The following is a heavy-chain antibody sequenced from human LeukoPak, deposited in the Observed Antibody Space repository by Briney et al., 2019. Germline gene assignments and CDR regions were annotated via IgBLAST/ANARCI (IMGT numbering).Heavy chain of an antibody. D-gene: IGHD3-10*01. J-gene: IGHJ6*03. CDR1: GYTFTTNG. CDR2: ISAYNDNR. Sequence: ASVKVSCKTSGYTFTTNGISWVRQAPGQGLEWLGWISAYNDNRNYAQKLQGRVTMTADASTSTVYMELKSLRSDDTAMYYCASSRSPPYYTFYVDVWGKGTTVIVSS. CDR3: ASSRSPPYYTFYVDV. V-gene: IGHV1-18*01.